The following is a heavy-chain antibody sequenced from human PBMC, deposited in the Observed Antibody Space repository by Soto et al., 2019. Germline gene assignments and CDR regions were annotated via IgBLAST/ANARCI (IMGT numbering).Heavy chain of an antibody. CDR1: GFTFSSYG. J-gene: IGHJ4*02. Sequence: QVQLVESGGGVVQPGRSLRLSCAASGFTFSSYGMHWVRKAPGTGLEGVAVIWYDGSNKDYADSVTGRFTISSDNSKNTLYLPMNSMRAEDTAVYYCARASSGWYDPLIDYWGQGTLVTVSS. CDR2: IWYDGSNK. CDR3: ARASSGWYDPLIDY. V-gene: IGHV3-33*01. D-gene: IGHD6-19*01.